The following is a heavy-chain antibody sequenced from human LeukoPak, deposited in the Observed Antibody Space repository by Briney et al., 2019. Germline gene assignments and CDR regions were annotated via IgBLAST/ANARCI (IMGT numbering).Heavy chain of an antibody. V-gene: IGHV4-39*01. J-gene: IGHJ4*02. Sequence: SETLSLTCTVSGGSISSSVYYWGWIRQPPGKGLEWIGSIYYTGSTYYNPSLKSRVTISVDTSKNQFSLKLSSVTAADTAVHYCARHPTKFCSNSSCYVGYWGQGTLVTVSS. CDR2: IYYTGST. D-gene: IGHD2-2*01. CDR3: ARHPTKFCSNSSCYVGY. CDR1: GGSISSSVYY.